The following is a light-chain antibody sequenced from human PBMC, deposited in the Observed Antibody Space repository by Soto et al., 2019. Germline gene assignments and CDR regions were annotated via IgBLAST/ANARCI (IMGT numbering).Light chain of an antibody. CDR2: DDH. V-gene: IGLV1-51*01. CDR3: GSWDSSLSAYV. J-gene: IGLJ1*01. Sequence: QSALTQPPSVSAAPGQRFTISFSGSSSNSGGKSVSWYQRRPGTSPKLLIYDDHKRPSGIPDRFSGSKSGTSAPLGITGFQTGDEADYYCGSWDSSLSAYVFGTGTTVTVL. CDR1: SSNSGGKS.